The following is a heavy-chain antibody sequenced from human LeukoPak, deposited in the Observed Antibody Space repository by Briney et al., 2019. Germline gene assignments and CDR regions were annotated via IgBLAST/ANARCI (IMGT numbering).Heavy chain of an antibody. CDR2: IHYSGST. J-gene: IGHJ6*03. D-gene: IGHD1-1*01. CDR1: GASISSSY. CDR3: ARLSPVQAVQHYYYHSMDV. Sequence: PSETLSLTCTVSGASISSSYWSWLRQSPGKGLEWIGYIHYSGSTNFNPSLKSRVTMSVDTSKNQFSLNLSSATAADTAVYYCARLSPVQAVQHYYYHSMDVWGKGTTVTVSS. V-gene: IGHV4-59*08.